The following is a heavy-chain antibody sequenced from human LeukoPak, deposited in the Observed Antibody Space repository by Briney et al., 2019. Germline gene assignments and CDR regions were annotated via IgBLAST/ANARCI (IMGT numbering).Heavy chain of an antibody. CDR3: ARGAPYYDFWSGYYDYNWFDP. V-gene: IGHV1-18*01. Sequence: GASVKVSCKAFGYSFTSYGISWVRQAPGQELERMGWISGYNGNRKYAQKLQGRVTMTTDTPTSIAYMELRSLRSDDTAVYYCARGAPYYDFWSGYYDYNWFDPWGQGTLVTVSS. D-gene: IGHD3-3*01. CDR2: ISGYNGNR. CDR1: GYSFTSYG. J-gene: IGHJ5*02.